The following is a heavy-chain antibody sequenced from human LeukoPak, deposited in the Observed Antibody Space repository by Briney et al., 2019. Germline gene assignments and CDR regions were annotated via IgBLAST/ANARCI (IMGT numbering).Heavy chain of an antibody. Sequence: GGSLRLSCAASGFTVSSNYMSWVRQAPGKGLEWVSVIYSGGSTYYADSVKGRFTISRHNSKNTLYLQMNSLRAEDTAVYYCASRMTTVTTVIDYWGQGTLVTVSS. CDR1: GFTVSSNY. CDR2: IYSGGST. V-gene: IGHV3-53*04. D-gene: IGHD4-17*01. J-gene: IGHJ4*02. CDR3: ASRMTTVTTVIDY.